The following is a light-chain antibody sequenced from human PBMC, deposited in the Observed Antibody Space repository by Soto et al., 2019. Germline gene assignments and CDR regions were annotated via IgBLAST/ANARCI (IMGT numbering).Light chain of an antibody. V-gene: IGLV2-14*01. J-gene: IGLJ1*01. CDR3: SSYTSATTYV. CDR1: SRDVGAYNY. CDR2: DVS. Sequence: QSVLTQPASLSGSPGQSITISCTGNSRDVGAYNYDSWYQQYPGEAPKVIIYDVSHRPAGVSNRFSGSKSGNTASLTISGLQTQDEADYYCSSYTSATTYVFGTGTKVTVL.